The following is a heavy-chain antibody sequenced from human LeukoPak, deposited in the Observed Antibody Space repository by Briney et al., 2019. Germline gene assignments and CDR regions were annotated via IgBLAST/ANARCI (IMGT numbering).Heavy chain of an antibody. V-gene: IGHV4-59*08. CDR2: IHYSGST. Sequence: PSETLSLTCTVSGASVSSYYWNWIRQPPGKGLEWIAYIHYSGSTNYNPSLRSRVAMSVDTSKNQFSLRLRSVTATDTAVYYCARLIEGPYSSGWYDYWGQGTLVTVSS. CDR3: ARLIEGPYSSGWYDY. J-gene: IGHJ4*02. D-gene: IGHD6-19*01. CDR1: GASVSSYY.